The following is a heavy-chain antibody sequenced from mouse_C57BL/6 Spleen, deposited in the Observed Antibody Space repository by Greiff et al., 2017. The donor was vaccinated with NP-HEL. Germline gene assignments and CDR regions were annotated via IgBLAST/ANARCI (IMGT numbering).Heavy chain of an antibody. CDR3: AKGNDGYYAMDY. J-gene: IGHJ4*01. Sequence: EVQLQQSGPELVKPGASVKISCKASGYTFTDYYMNWVKQSHGKSLEWIGDINPNNGGTSYNQKFKGKATLTVDKSSSTAYMELRSLTSEDSAVYYCAKGNDGYYAMDYWGQGTSVTVSS. V-gene: IGHV1-26*01. CDR2: INPNNGGT. CDR1: GYTFTDYY. D-gene: IGHD2-3*01.